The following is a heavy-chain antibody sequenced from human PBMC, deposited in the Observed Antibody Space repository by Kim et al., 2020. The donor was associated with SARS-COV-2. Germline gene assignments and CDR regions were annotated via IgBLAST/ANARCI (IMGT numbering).Heavy chain of an antibody. V-gene: IGHV3-48*02. CDR3: ARGYGDTGGDY. Sequence: GGSLRLSCAASGFTFSRYSMNWVRQAPGKGLEWVSYISSTSSTINYADSVKGRFIISRDNVKNLLYLQMNSLRDDDTAVFYCARGYGDTGGDYWGQGTLVTVSS. J-gene: IGHJ4*02. CDR1: GFTFSRYS. CDR2: ISSTSSTI. D-gene: IGHD4-17*01.